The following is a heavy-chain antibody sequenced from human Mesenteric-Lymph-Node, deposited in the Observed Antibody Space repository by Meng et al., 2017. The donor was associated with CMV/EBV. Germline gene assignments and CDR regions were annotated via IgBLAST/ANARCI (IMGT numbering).Heavy chain of an antibody. V-gene: IGHV3-21*01. Sequence: GGSLRLSCAASGFTFSSYSMNWVRQAPGKGLEWVSSISSSSSYIYYADSVKGRFTISRDNAKNSLYLQMNSLRAEDTAVYYCARDLNDFWSGYYYYYYGMDVWGQGTTVTVSS. CDR3: ARDLNDFWSGYYYYYYGMDV. J-gene: IGHJ6*02. D-gene: IGHD3-3*01. CDR1: GFTFSSYS. CDR2: ISSSSSYI.